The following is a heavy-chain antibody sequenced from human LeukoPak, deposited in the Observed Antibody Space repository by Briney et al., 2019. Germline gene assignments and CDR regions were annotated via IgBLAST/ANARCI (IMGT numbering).Heavy chain of an antibody. CDR3: ARSRLSSPSPHWYFDL. J-gene: IGHJ2*01. Sequence: PSQTLSLTCAVSGGSISGGGYSWSWIRQPPGKGLEWIGYIYHSGSTYYNPSLKSRVTISVDRSKNQFSLKLSSVTAADTAVYYCARSRLSSPSPHWYFDLWGRGTLVTVSS. CDR2: IYHSGST. D-gene: IGHD2-2*01. V-gene: IGHV4-30-2*01. CDR1: GGSISGGGYS.